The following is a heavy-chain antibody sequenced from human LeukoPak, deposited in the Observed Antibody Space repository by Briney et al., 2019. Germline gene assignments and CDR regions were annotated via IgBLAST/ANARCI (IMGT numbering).Heavy chain of an antibody. D-gene: IGHD5-24*01. CDR2: VSPGDPDT. V-gene: IGHV5-51*01. Sequence: GESLKISCKGSGYSFSTYKISWVRQMPGKGLEWMGLVSPGDPDTRYGPSFQGQVTLSADESTNTAYIQWDSLKASDTAVYYCARHNFGLDVWGQGTTVTVS. J-gene: IGHJ6*02. CDR1: GYSFSTYK. CDR3: ARHNFGLDV.